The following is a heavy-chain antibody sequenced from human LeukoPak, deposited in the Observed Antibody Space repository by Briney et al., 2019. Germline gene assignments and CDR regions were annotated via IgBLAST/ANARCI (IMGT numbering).Heavy chain of an antibody. CDR2: IYHSGST. Sequence: SETLSLTCAVSGYSISSGYYWGWIRQPPGKGLEWIGSIYHSGSTYYNPSLKSRVTISADTSKNQFSLKLSSVTAADTAVYYCARVGYSSSWYAAPGAFDIWGQGTMVTVSS. V-gene: IGHV4-38-2*01. CDR1: GYSISSGYY. J-gene: IGHJ3*02. CDR3: ARVGYSSSWYAAPGAFDI. D-gene: IGHD6-13*01.